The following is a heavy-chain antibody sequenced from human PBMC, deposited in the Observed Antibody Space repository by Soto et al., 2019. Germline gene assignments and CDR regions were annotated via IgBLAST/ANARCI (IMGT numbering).Heavy chain of an antibody. CDR2: IYYSGST. CDR1: GGSISSYY. V-gene: IGHV4-59*08. J-gene: IGHJ5*02. CDR3: ARHAIFGVVTHNWFDP. Sequence: PSETLSLTCTVSGGSISSYYWSWIRQPPGKGLEWIGYIYYSGSTNYNPSLKSRVTISVDTSKNQFSLKLSSVTAADTAVYYCARHAIFGVVTHNWFDPWGQGTLVTVSS. D-gene: IGHD3-3*01.